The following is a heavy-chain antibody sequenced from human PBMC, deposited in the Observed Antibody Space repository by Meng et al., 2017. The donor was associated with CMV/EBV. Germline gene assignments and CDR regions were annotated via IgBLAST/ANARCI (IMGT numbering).Heavy chain of an antibody. Sequence: GESLKISCAASGFTFSNYGMRWVRQAPGKGLEWVAFIRYDGSNKYYADSVKGRFTISRDNSKNTLYLQMNSLRAEDTAIYYCAKDRMVRVYGMDVWGQGTTVTVSS. CDR1: GFTFSNYG. CDR2: IRYDGSNK. V-gene: IGHV3-30*02. J-gene: IGHJ6*02. D-gene: IGHD3-10*01. CDR3: AKDRMVRVYGMDV.